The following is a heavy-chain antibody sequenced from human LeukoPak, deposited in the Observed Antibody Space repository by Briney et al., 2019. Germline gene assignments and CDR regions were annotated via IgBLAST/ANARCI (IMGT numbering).Heavy chain of an antibody. J-gene: IGHJ5*01. CDR2: IYWNDDT. CDR3: TRQAPPSWYFSDIAGNYGNWFDS. CDR1: GFSLSTSGVG. V-gene: IGHV2-5*01. Sequence: SGPTLVKPTQTLTLTCTFSGFSLSTSGVGVGWIRQPPGKALEWLALIYWNDDTRYSPSLKSRLTITKDTSKNQVVLTMTNMDPVDTATYYCTRQAPPSWYFSDIAGNYGNWFDSWGQGTLVTVSS. D-gene: IGHD6-13*01.